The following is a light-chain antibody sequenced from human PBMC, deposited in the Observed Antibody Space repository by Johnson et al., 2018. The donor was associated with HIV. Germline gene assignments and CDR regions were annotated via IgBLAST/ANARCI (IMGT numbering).Light chain of an antibody. CDR3: GTWDSRLSAGHI. V-gene: IGLV1-51*01. CDR2: DNY. CDR1: SSNIGNNY. J-gene: IGLJ1*01. Sequence: SVLTQPPSVSAAPGQKVTISCSGSSSNIGNNYVSWYQQLPGTAPKLLIYDNYKRPSGIPDRISGSKSGTSATLGITGLQTGDEADYYCGTWDSRLSAGHIFGTGTKVTVL.